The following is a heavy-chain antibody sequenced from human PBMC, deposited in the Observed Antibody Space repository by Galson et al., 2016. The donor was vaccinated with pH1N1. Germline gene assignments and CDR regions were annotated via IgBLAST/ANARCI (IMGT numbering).Heavy chain of an antibody. D-gene: IGHD3-22*01. V-gene: IGHV3-23*01. Sequence: SLRLSCAASGFTFSSFAMNWVRQSPGKGLEWVATIRGSGVGTHYADSVKGRFTISRDNPNYTLYLQMNSLRAEDTAIYYCAKFGVSGYYDIGDDYWGQGTLVTVSS. CDR3: AKFGVSGYYDIGDDY. CDR1: GFTFSSFA. CDR2: IRGSGVGT. J-gene: IGHJ4*02.